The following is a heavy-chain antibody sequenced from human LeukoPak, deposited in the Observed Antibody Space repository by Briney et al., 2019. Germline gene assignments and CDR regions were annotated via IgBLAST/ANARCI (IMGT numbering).Heavy chain of an antibody. CDR2: INHSGST. Sequence: SETLSLTCAVYGGSFSGYYWSWIRQPPGKGLEWIGEINHSGSTNYNPSLKSRVTISVDTSKNQFSLKLSSVTAADTAVYYCARGVIVVVPAAMSWVYYYGMDVWGQGTTVTVSS. D-gene: IGHD2-2*01. J-gene: IGHJ6*02. CDR1: GGSFSGYY. CDR3: ARGVIVVVPAAMSWVYYYGMDV. V-gene: IGHV4-34*01.